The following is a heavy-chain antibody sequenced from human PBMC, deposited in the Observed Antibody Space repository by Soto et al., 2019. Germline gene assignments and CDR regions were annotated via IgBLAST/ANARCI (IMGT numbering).Heavy chain of an antibody. CDR2: INHSGST. CDR1: GGSFSGYY. Sequence: QVQLQQWGAGLLKPSETLSLTCAVYGGSFSGYYWSWIRQPPGKGLEWIGEINHSGSTNYNPSLKSRVTISVDTSKNQFSLKLSSVTAADTAVYYCANRGGATSTNWFDPRGQGTLVTVSS. J-gene: IGHJ5*02. V-gene: IGHV4-34*01. D-gene: IGHD3-16*01. CDR3: ANRGGATSTNWFDP.